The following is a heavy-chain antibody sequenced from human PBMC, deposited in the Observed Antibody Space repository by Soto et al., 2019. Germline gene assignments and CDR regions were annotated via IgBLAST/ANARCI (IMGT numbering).Heavy chain of an antibody. Sequence: QLQLQESGPGLVKPSETLSLTCTVSGGSISSSTYHWGWIRQPPGKGLEWIGSLHHSGSTYYNPAHQSRVTIYGDTSKNQFSLRLNSVTAADTAVYYCARRYARSGYAYDIWGQGTMVTVSS. J-gene: IGHJ3*02. CDR1: GGSISSSTYH. CDR2: LHHSGST. V-gene: IGHV4-39*01. CDR3: ARRYARSGYAYDI. D-gene: IGHD3-22*01.